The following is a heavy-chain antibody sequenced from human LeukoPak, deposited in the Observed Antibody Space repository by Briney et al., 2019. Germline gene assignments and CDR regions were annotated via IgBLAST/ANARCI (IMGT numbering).Heavy chain of an antibody. CDR2: IYRGGTT. CDR1: GGSFSGYY. J-gene: IGHJ6*03. D-gene: IGHD3-16*01. V-gene: IGHV3-53*01. Sequence: ETLSLTCAVYGGSFSGYYWSWVRQAPGKGLEWVSVIYRGGTTYYADSVKGRFTISRDNAKNSLYLQMNSLRTEDTAVYYCARTRLWYYYMDVWGKGTTVTVSS. CDR3: ARTRLWYYYMDV.